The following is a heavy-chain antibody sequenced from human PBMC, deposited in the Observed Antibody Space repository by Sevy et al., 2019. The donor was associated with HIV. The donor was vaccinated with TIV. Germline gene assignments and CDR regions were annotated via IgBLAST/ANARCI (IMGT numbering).Heavy chain of an antibody. V-gene: IGHV4-30-4*01. D-gene: IGHD3-22*01. Sequence: SETLSLTCTVSGGSISSGDYYWSWIRQPPGKGLEWIGYIYYSGSTYYNPSLKSRVTISVDTSKNQFSLKRSSVTAADTAVYYCARSKPPSKKYYYDSSGHYYAGGYFDYWGQGTLVTVSS. CDR1: GGSISSGDYY. CDR2: IYYSGST. CDR3: ARSKPPSKKYYYDSSGHYYAGGYFDY. J-gene: IGHJ4*02.